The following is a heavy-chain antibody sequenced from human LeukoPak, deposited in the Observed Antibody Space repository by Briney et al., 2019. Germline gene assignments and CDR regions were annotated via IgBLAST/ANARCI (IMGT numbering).Heavy chain of an antibody. D-gene: IGHD3-10*01. CDR3: ARKNYYGSGRQIDY. CDR1: GGSISSSSYY. J-gene: IGHJ4*02. Sequence: SETLSLTCTVSGGSISSSSYYWGWIRQPPGKGLEWIGSIYYSGSTYYNPSLKSRVTISVDTSKNQFSLKLSSVTAADTAVYYCARKNYYGSGRQIDYWGQGTLVTVSS. CDR2: IYYSGST. V-gene: IGHV4-39*07.